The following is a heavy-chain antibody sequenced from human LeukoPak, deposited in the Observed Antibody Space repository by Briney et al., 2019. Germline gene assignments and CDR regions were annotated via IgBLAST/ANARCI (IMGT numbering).Heavy chain of an antibody. D-gene: IGHD5-24*01. V-gene: IGHV5-51*01. CDR1: GYSFTSYW. CDR3: ARQMATKYYFDY. Sequence: GESLKISCKGSGYSFTSYWIGWVRQMPRKGLEWMGIIYPGDSYTTYSPSFQGQVTISADKSISTAYLQWSSLKASDTAMYYCARQMATKYYFDYWGQGTLVTVSS. CDR2: IYPGDSYT. J-gene: IGHJ4*02.